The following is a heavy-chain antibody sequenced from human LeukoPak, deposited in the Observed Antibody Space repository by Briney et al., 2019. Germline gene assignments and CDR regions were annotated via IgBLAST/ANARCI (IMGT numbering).Heavy chain of an antibody. D-gene: IGHD3-3*01. CDR2: MNPNSGNT. J-gene: IGHJ6*03. V-gene: IGHV1-8*01. CDR1: GYTFTSYD. Sequence: GASVKVSCKASGYTFTSYDINWVRQATEQGLEWMGWMNPNSGNTGYAQKFQGRVTMTRNTSISTAYMELSSLRSENTAVYYCARRAVFWSGYYTDYYYYYMDVWGKGTTVTVSS. CDR3: ARRAVFWSGYYTDYYYYYMDV.